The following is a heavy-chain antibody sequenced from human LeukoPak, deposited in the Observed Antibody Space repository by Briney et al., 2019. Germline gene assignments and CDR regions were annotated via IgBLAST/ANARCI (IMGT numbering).Heavy chain of an antibody. CDR2: INPSGGRT. CDR3: ARDRDYDILTGYYNGGSGIDY. J-gene: IGHJ4*02. Sequence: GASVKVSCKASGYTFTTYNMHWVRQAPGQGLEWMGIINPSGGRTYYGQKFQGRVTVTRDKSTSTVYMELSSLRSEDTAVYYCARDRDYDILTGYYNGGSGIDYWGQGTLVTVSS. CDR1: GYTFTTYN. D-gene: IGHD3-9*01. V-gene: IGHV1-46*01.